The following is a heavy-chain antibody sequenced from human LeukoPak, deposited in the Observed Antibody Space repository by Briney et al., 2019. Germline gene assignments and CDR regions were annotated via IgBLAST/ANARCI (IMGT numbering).Heavy chain of an antibody. CDR2: ISSSGSTI. J-gene: IGHJ4*02. Sequence: GXSLRLSCAASGFTFSDYYMRWIRQAPGKGLEWVSYISSSGSTIYYADSVKGRFTISRDNAKNSLYLQMNSLRAEDTAVYYCARDPGFLAAHFDYWGQGTLVTVSS. V-gene: IGHV3-11*04. CDR3: ARDPGFLAAHFDY. D-gene: IGHD2/OR15-2a*01. CDR1: GFTFSDYY.